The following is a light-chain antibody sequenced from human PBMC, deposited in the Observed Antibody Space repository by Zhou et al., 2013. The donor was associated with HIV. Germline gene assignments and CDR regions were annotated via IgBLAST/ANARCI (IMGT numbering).Light chain of an antibody. V-gene: IGKV1-39*01. CDR3: QQAHSFPYT. CDR2: GAS. J-gene: IGKJ2*01. Sequence: DVQMTQSPSSLSASVGDRVTITCRASQSISSYLNWYQQKPGKAPKLLIYGASGLQSGVPSRFSGSGSGTDYTLTISSLQPEDFATYYCQQAHSFPYTFGQGTKLE. CDR1: QSISSY.